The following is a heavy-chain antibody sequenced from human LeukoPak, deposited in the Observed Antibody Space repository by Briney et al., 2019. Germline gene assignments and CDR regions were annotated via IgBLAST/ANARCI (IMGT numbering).Heavy chain of an antibody. D-gene: IGHD1-7*01. V-gene: IGHV3-11*01. CDR3: SSPPAGIGGRELFFFDY. CDR1: GFTFSDYY. J-gene: IGHJ4*02. Sequence: PGGSLRLSCAASGFTFSDYYMSWIRQAPGKGLEWVSYISSSGSTIYYAGSVKGRFTISRDNAKNSLYLQMNSLRAEDTAVYYCSSPPAGIGGRELFFFDYWGQGTLVTVSS. CDR2: ISSSGSTI.